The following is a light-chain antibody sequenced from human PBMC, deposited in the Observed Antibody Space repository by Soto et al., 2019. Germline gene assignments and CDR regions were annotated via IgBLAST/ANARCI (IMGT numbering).Light chain of an antibody. V-gene: IGKV3-15*01. CDR1: RSVSSN. Sequence: RVTTQSPATLSVYPGERATLSCRASRSVSSNLAWYQQKPGQAPRLLIYGASTRPTGIPARFSGSGSGTDFTLTISSLEPEDFAVYYCQQRNIWPPVTFGQGTRIEI. J-gene: IGKJ5*01. CDR3: QQRNIWPPVT. CDR2: GAS.